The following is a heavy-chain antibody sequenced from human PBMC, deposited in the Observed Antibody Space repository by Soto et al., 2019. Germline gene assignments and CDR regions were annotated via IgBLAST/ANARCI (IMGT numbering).Heavy chain of an antibody. CDR2: MNPKKGNT. Sequence: QVQLVQSGGEVKKPGASVRVSCKAFGYTFTNYDINWVRQAPGQGLEWMGWMNPKKGNTGYAQKFQGRVTLTRDTSINTAYMETSSLTSDDTAVYYCARDYYGSGSYYNFWGQGTLVTVSS. CDR1: GYTFTNYD. J-gene: IGHJ4*02. V-gene: IGHV1-8*01. D-gene: IGHD3-10*01. CDR3: ARDYYGSGSYYNF.